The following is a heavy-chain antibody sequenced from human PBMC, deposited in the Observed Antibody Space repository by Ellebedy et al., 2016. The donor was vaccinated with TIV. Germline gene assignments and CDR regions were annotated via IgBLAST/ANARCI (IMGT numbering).Heavy chain of an antibody. J-gene: IGHJ4*02. Sequence: GESLKISCKGSGYSFTNSWSGWVRQMPGKGLEWMGIIYPGNSDTTYSPSFQGQVTISADKSISTAYLQWSSLRASDTALYYCVRLDTSYFEYWGQGTLVTVSS. D-gene: IGHD2-2*01. CDR3: VRLDTSYFEY. V-gene: IGHV5-51*01. CDR1: GYSFTNSW. CDR2: IYPGNSDT.